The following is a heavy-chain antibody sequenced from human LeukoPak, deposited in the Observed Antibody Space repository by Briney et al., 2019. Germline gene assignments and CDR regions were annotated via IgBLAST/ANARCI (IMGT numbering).Heavy chain of an antibody. CDR3: ARIYYGSGSYYRQYYYYYMDV. CDR2: INHGGST. CDR1: GGSFSGHY. J-gene: IGHJ6*03. Sequence: SETLSLTCAVSGGSFSGHYWNWIRQPPGKGLEWIGEINHGGSTNYNPSLKSRVTISVDTSKNQFSLKLSSVTAADTAVYYCARIYYGSGSYYRQYYYYYMDVWGKGTTVTVSS. D-gene: IGHD3-10*01. V-gene: IGHV4-34*01.